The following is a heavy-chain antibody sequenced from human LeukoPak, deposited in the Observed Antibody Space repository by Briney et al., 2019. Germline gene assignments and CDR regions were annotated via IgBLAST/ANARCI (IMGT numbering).Heavy chain of an antibody. CDR3: ARGWQLGGDLGDAFDI. J-gene: IGHJ3*02. CDR2: IIPIFGTT. Sequence: ASVKVSCKTSGGTFSSYTITWVRQAPGQGFEWMGGIIPIFGTTNYAQKFQGRVTITADESTSTAYMELSSLRSEDTAVYYCARGWQLGGDLGDAFDIWGQGTMVTVSS. CDR1: GGTFSSYT. D-gene: IGHD2-21*01. V-gene: IGHV1-69*13.